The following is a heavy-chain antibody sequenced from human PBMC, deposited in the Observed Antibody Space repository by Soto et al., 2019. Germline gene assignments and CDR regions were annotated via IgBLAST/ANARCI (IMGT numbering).Heavy chain of an antibody. D-gene: IGHD2-21*01. V-gene: IGHV2-70*13. CDR1: GFSLNTRGMS. CDR3: ARVIEGGGPAEDDY. Sequence: SGPTLVNPTQSLTLTCTFSGFSLNTRGMSVSWIRQPPGKALEWLAVIDWDDDKYYSTSLKTRLTISKDTPKNQVVLTMTNMDPVDTATYYCARVIEGGGPAEDDYWGQGTLVTVSS. CDR2: IDWDDDK. J-gene: IGHJ4*02.